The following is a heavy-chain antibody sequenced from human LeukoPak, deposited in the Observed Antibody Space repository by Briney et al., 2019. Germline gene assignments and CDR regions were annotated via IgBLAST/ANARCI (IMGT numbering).Heavy chain of an antibody. CDR2: ISYDGSNK. J-gene: IGHJ6*02. Sequence: GGSLRLSCAASGFTFSSYAMHWVRQAPGKGLEWVAVISYDGSNKYYADSVKGRFTISRDNSKNTLYLQMNSLRAEDTAVYYCAKDQLGYYYYYGMDVWGQGTTVTVSS. D-gene: IGHD3-16*01. V-gene: IGHV3-30-3*01. CDR3: AKDQLGYYYYYGMDV. CDR1: GFTFSSYA.